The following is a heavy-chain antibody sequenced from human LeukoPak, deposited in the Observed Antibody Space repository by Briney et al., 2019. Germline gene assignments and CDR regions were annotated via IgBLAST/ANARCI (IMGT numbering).Heavy chain of an antibody. CDR1: GYTFSKYE. D-gene: IGHD2/OR15-2a*01. CDR2: VNPNNGNT. J-gene: IGHJ4*02. V-gene: IGHV1-8*01. Sequence: ASVKVSCKASGYTFSKYEINWVRQATGQGLEWMGWVNPNNGNTGYAQKFQGRVTLTRNTSISTAYMELSSLRAEDTAVYYCAKDSAKKYDDYWGQGTLVTVSS. CDR3: AKDSAKKYDDY.